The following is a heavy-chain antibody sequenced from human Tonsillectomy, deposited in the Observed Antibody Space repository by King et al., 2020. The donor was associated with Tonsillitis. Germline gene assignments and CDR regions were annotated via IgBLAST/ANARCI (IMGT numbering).Heavy chain of an antibody. J-gene: IGHJ6*02. Sequence: QLVQSGAEVKKPGASVKVSCKAFGYTFTSYGISWVRQAPGQGLEWMGWISAYNGNTNYAQKLQGRVTMTTDTSTSTAYMELRSLRSDDTAVYYCAREGYCSSTSCYAGDDYYYYGMDVWGQGTTVTVSS. CDR2: ISAYNGNT. CDR1: GYTFTSYG. V-gene: IGHV1-18*04. CDR3: AREGYCSSTSCYAGDDYYYYGMDV. D-gene: IGHD2-2*01.